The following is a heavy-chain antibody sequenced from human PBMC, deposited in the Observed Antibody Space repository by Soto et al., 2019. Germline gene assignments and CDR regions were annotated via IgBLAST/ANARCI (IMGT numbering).Heavy chain of an antibody. D-gene: IGHD5-12*01. J-gene: IGHJ6*02. CDR3: GRGGYDLFNYYYYGMDV. CDR1: GGSVSGGSYY. CDR2: IYYSGST. Sequence: SETLSLTCTVSGGSVSGGSYYWSWIRQPPGKGLEWIGYIYYSGSTSYNPSLKSRVTISVDTSKNQFSLKLSSVTAADTAVYYCGRGGYDLFNYYYYGMDVWGQGTTVTVSS. V-gene: IGHV4-61*01.